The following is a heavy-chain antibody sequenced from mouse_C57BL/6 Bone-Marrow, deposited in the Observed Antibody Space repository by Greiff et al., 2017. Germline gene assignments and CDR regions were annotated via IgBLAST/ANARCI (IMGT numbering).Heavy chain of an antibody. Sequence: QVQLQQSGAELVRPGASVTLSCKASGYTFTDYEMHWVKQTPVHGLEWIGAIDPETGGTAYNQKFKGKAILTADKSSSTAYMELRSLTSEDSAVYYCTRFHYDLYYNAMDYWGQGTSVTVSS. CDR1: GYTFTDYE. CDR2: IDPETGGT. J-gene: IGHJ4*01. CDR3: TRFHYDLYYNAMDY. D-gene: IGHD2-4*01. V-gene: IGHV1-15*01.